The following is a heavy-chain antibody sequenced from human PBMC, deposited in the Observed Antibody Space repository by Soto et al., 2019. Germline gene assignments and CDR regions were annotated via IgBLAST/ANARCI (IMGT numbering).Heavy chain of an antibody. D-gene: IGHD3-16*01. Sequence: EVPLVESGGGLVQPGGSLRLSCAASGFTFSSDIMNWVRQAPGKGLEWVSYISSSSSTIYYADSVKGRFTITRDNAKNSLYLQMNSLRAEDAAVYYCARDGLPEYDSGGLDYGGQGTLVTVSS. CDR1: GFTFSSDI. CDR2: ISSSSSTI. V-gene: IGHV3-48*01. J-gene: IGHJ4*02. CDR3: ARDGLPEYDSGGLDY.